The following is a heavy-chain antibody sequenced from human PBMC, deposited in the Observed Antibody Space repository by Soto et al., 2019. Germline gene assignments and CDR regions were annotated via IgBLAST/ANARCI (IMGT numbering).Heavy chain of an antibody. V-gene: IGHV1-8*02. J-gene: IGHJ6*02. CDR3: ARDRRITIFGVEDYYYYYGMDV. CDR1: GYTFTSYD. CDR2: MNPNSGNT. Sequence: ASVKVSCKASGYTFTSYDMHWVRQAPGQRLEWMGWMNPNSGNTGYAQKFQGRVTMTRNTSISTAYMELSSLRSEDTAVYYCARDRRITIFGVEDYYYYYGMDVWGQGTTVTVSS. D-gene: IGHD3-3*01.